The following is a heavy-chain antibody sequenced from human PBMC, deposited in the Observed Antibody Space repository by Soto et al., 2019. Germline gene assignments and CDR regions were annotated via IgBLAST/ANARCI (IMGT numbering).Heavy chain of an antibody. CDR2: ISSSSSYI. CDR1: GFTFSSYS. Sequence: GGSLRLSCAASGFTFSSYSMNWVRQAPGKGLEWVSSISSSSSYIYYADSVKGRFTISRDNAKNSLYLQMNSLRAEATAVYYGATVVSGDFDDWGQGTLVSVTS. V-gene: IGHV3-21*01. CDR3: ATVVSGDFDD. J-gene: IGHJ4*02. D-gene: IGHD2-2*01.